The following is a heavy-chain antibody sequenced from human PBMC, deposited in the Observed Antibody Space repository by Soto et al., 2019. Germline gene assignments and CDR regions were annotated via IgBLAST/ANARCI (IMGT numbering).Heavy chain of an antibody. CDR3: ARRIVATETFDY. CDR2: ISGSGGST. V-gene: IGHV3-23*01. CDR1: GFTFSSYA. Sequence: GSLRLSCAASGFTFSSYAMSWVRQAPGKGLEWVSAISGSGGSTYYADSVKGRFTISRDNSKNTLYLQMNSLRAEDTAVYYCARRIVATETFDYWGQGTLVTVSS. J-gene: IGHJ4*02. D-gene: IGHD5-12*01.